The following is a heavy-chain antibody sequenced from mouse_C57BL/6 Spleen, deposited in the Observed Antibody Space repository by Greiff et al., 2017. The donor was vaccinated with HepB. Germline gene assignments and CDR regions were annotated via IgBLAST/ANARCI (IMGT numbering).Heavy chain of an antibody. D-gene: IGHD4-1*01. Sequence: EVKLVESAGGLVQPGSSMKLSCTASGFTFSDYYMAWVRQVPEKGLEWVANINYDGSSTYYLDSLKSRFIISRDDAKNILYLQMSSLKSEDTATYYCARARTGTFDYWGQGTTLTVSS. J-gene: IGHJ2*01. CDR1: GFTFSDYY. CDR3: ARARTGTFDY. CDR2: INYDGSST. V-gene: IGHV5-16*01.